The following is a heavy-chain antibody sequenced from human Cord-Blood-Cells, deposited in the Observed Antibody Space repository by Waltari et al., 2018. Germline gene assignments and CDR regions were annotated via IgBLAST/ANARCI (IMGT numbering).Heavy chain of an antibody. V-gene: IGHV3-30*18. CDR2: ISYDGSNK. Sequence: QVQLVEYGGGVVQPGRSLRLSCAASGFTFSSYGMPWVRPAPGKGLEWVAVISYDGSNKYYADSVKGRFTISRDNSKNTLYLQMNSLRAEDTAVYYCAKDRIAAAGIFDYWGQGTLVTVSS. CDR3: AKDRIAAAGIFDY. CDR1: GFTFSSYG. D-gene: IGHD6-13*01. J-gene: IGHJ4*02.